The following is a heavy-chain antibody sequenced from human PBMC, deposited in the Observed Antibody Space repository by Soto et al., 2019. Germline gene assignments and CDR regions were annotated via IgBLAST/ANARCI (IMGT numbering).Heavy chain of an antibody. J-gene: IGHJ4*01. V-gene: IGHV4-38-2*02. Sequence: SETLSLTCAVSDYSISRGYYWGWIRQPPGKGQEWIGSIFHNGNAYYTPSLKRRVTISVDTSKNQFSLTLTSVTAADTAVYYCARDYSDTDGYYYFDYWGHGXLVTVHS. CDR2: IFHNGNA. D-gene: IGHD3-22*01. CDR1: DYSISRGYY. CDR3: ARDYSDTDGYYYFDY.